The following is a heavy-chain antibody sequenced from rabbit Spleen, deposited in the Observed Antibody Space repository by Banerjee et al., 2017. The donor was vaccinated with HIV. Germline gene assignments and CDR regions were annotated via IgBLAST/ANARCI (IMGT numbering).Heavy chain of an antibody. CDR3: ARDSGSSFSSYGMDL. V-gene: IGHV1S7*01. Sequence: QSLEESGGGLVQPEGSLALTCKASGFSFSSSDYICWVRQAPGKGLEWIGYIDPVFGSTYYASWVNGRFTISSHNAQNTLYLQLNSLTAADTATYFCARDSGSSFSSYGMDLWGPGTLVTVS. D-gene: IGHD8-1*01. CDR2: IDPVFGST. J-gene: IGHJ6*01. CDR1: GFSFSSSDY.